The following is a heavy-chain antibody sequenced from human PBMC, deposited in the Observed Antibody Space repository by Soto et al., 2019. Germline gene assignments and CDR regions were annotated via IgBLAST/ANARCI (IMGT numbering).Heavy chain of an antibody. Sequence: ASVKVSCKASGGTFSSYAISWVRQAPGQGLEWMGGIIPIFGTANYAQKFQGRVTITADESTSTAYMELSSLRSEDTAVYYCATEGLDYDILTGYLRYNWFDPWGQGTLVTVSS. CDR3: ATEGLDYDILTGYLRYNWFDP. V-gene: IGHV1-69*13. D-gene: IGHD3-9*01. J-gene: IGHJ5*02. CDR1: GGTFSSYA. CDR2: IIPIFGTA.